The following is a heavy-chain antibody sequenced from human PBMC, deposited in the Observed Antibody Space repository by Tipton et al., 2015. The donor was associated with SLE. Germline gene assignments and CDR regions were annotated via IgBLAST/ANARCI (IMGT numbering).Heavy chain of an antibody. CDR1: GDSIRSGSHY. V-gene: IGHV4-61*09. CDR3: TRGPPTYNWFAP. Sequence: TLSLTCTVSGDSIRSGSHYWNWIRRPAGKGLEWIGHIYSTGSTNYNPSLKSRVTISVDTSKNQFSLRLTSVTAADTAVYYCTRGPPTYNWFAPWGQGTLVTVSS. CDR2: IYSTGST. J-gene: IGHJ5*02.